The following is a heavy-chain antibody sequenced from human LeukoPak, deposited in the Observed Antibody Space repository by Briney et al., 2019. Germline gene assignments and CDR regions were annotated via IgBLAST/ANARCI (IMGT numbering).Heavy chain of an antibody. V-gene: IGHV3-33*01. CDR2: IWYDGSNK. Sequence: GGSLRLSCAASGFTFSSYGMHWVRQAPGKGLEWVAVIWYDGSNKYYADSVKGRFTISRDNSKNTLYLQMNSLRAEDTAVYYCARVQRLSGYYSLGYWGQGTLVTVFS. D-gene: IGHD3-3*01. CDR3: ARVQRLSGYYSLGY. CDR1: GFTFSSYG. J-gene: IGHJ4*02.